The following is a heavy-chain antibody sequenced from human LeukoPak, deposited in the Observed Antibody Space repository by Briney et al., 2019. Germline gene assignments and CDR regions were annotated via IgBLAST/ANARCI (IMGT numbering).Heavy chain of an antibody. J-gene: IGHJ4*02. D-gene: IGHD4-17*01. CDR3: ARDLDYGDYGGSEDYFDY. V-gene: IGHV3-7*04. CDR1: GFTLSSYW. Sequence: GGSLRLSCAASGFTLSSYWMSWVRHAPGEGLEWVANIKQDGSERYYVDSVKGRFTISRDHAKHSLYVQMNSLRAEHPAVYFCARDLDYGDYGGSEDYFDYWGQGTLVTVSS. CDR2: IKQDGSER.